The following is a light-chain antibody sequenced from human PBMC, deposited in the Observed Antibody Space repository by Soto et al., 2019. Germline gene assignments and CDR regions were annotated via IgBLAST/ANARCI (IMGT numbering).Light chain of an antibody. V-gene: IGLV1-40*01. J-gene: IGLJ2*01. CDR3: QSYDSSLTASV. CDR1: SSNIGAGYD. Sequence: QAVVTQPPSVSGAPGQRVTISCTGNSSNIGAGYDIHWYQQLPGIAPKLIIYGNTRRPSGVPARFSSSRSGPSASLAITGLQADDEADYYCQSYDSSLTASVFGGGTQLTVL. CDR2: GNT.